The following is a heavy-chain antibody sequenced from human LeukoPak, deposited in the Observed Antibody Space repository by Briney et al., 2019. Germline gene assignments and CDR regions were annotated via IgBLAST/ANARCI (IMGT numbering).Heavy chain of an antibody. J-gene: IGHJ4*02. D-gene: IGHD5-12*01. CDR1: AGSISSSSHH. V-gene: IGHV4-39*01. CDR2: IYYGRTT. CDR3: VRHDGRGGATMGALDS. Sequence: SETLSLTCTVSAGSISSSSHHWGWIRQSPGKGLEWVGSIYYGRTTYYNPSLNSRVTISVVTSKNQFSLQLNSVTAADTAVYYCVRHDGRGGATMGALDSWGQGSLVTVSS.